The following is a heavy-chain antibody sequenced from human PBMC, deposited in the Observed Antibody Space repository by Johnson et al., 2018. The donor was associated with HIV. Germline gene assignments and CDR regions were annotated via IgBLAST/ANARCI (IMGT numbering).Heavy chain of an antibody. CDR1: GFAFSRFA. CDR2: ISYDGSNK. D-gene: IGHD6-19*01. J-gene: IGHJ3*02. V-gene: IGHV3-30*04. CDR3: ARELGSGWGETADAFDI. Sequence: QLVESGGGVVQSGRSLRLSCAASGFAFSRFAMHWVRQVPDKGLEWVAVISYDGSNKYYADSVTGRFTIPRDNSKNTLYLQMNSLRAEDTAVYYCARELGSGWGETADAFDIWGQGTMVTVSS.